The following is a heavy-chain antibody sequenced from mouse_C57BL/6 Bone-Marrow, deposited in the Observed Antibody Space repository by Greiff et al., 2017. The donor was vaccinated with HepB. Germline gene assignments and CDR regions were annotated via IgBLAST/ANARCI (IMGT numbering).Heavy chain of an antibody. V-gene: IGHV14-3*01. CDR1: GFNIKNTY. Sequence: VQLQQSVAELVRPGASVKLSCTASGFNIKNTYMHWVKQRPEQGLEWIVRIDPANGNTKYAPKFQGKATLTADTSSNTAYLQLSSLTSEDTAIYYCASGSSTMYYFDYWGQGTTLTVSS. D-gene: IGHD1-3*01. CDR2: IDPANGNT. CDR3: ASGSSTMYYFDY. J-gene: IGHJ2*01.